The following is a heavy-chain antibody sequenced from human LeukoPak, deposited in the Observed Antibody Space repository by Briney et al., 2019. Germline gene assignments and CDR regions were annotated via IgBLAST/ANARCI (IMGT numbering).Heavy chain of an antibody. J-gene: IGHJ4*02. CDR1: GYTFTGCY. Sequence: GASVKVSCKASGYTFTGCYMHWVRQAPGQGLEWMGWINPNSGGTNYAQKFQGRVTMTRDTSISTAYMELSSLRSEDTAVYYCARNIASQRRYYDILTGYKDLDYWGQGTLVTVSS. D-gene: IGHD3-9*01. V-gene: IGHV1-2*02. CDR3: ARNIASQRRYYDILTGYKDLDY. CDR2: INPNSGGT.